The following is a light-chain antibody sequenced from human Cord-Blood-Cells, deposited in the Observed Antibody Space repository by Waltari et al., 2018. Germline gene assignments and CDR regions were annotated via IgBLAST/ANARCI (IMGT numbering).Light chain of an antibody. CDR2: QDS. CDR3: QAWDSSTAV. V-gene: IGLV3-1*01. CDR1: KLGDTY. Sequence: SYELTQPPSVSVSPGQPASITCSGDKLGDTYACWYQQKPGQSPVLVIYQDSKRPSGIPERFSGSNSGNTATLTISGTQAMDEADYYCQAWDSSTAVFGTGTKVTVL. J-gene: IGLJ1*01.